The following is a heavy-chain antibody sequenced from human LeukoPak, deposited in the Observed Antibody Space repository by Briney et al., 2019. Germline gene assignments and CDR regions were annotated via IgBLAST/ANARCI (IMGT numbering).Heavy chain of an antibody. D-gene: IGHD3-22*01. CDR1: GGSFSGYY. Sequence: SETLSLTCAVYGGSFSGYYWSWIRQPPGKGLEWIGEINHSGSTNYNPSLKSRVTISVDTSKNQFSLKLSSETAADTAVYYCARTMIRQSDAFDIWGQGTMVTVSS. CDR3: ARTMIRQSDAFDI. CDR2: INHSGST. J-gene: IGHJ3*02. V-gene: IGHV4-34*09.